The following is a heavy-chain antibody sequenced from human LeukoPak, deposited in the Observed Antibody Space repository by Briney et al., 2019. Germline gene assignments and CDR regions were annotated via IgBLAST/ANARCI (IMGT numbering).Heavy chain of an antibody. CDR1: GYTSTSYG. CDR3: ARDNYDILTGYQFDY. D-gene: IGHD3-9*01. V-gene: IGHV1-18*01. Sequence: ASVKVSCKASGYTSTSYGISWVRQVPGQGLEWMGWISAYNGNTNYAQKLQGRVTMTTDTSTSTAYMELRSLRSDDTAVYYCARDNYDILTGYQFDYWGQGTLVTVSS. J-gene: IGHJ4*02. CDR2: ISAYNGNT.